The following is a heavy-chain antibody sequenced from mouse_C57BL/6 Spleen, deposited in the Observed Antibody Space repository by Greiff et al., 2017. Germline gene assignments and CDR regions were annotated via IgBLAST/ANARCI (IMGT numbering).Heavy chain of an antibody. CDR2: IWRGGST. CDR3: AKYDYDDDYAMDY. J-gene: IGHJ4*01. V-gene: IGHV2-5*01. CDR1: GFSLTSYG. Sequence: QVQLKESGPGLVQPSQSLSITCTVSGFSLTSYGVHWVRQSPGKGLEWLGVIWRGGSTDYNEAFMSRLSITKDNSKSQVFSKMNSLQADDTAIYYCAKYDYDDDYAMDYWGQGTSVTVSS. D-gene: IGHD2-4*01.